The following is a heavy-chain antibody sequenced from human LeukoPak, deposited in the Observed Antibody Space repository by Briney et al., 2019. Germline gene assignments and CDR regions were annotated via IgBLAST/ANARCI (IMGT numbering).Heavy chain of an antibody. CDR1: GYSFTSYW. V-gene: IGHV5-51*01. D-gene: IGHD3-22*01. CDR2: IYPGDSDT. CDR3: ARREVYYYDSSGYWDYFDY. J-gene: IGHJ4*02. Sequence: GESLKISCKGSGYSFTSYWIGWVRQMPGKGLEWMGIIYPGDSDTRYSPSFQGQVTISADKSISTAYLQRSSLKASDTAMYYCARREVYYYDSSGYWDYFDYWGQGTLVTVSS.